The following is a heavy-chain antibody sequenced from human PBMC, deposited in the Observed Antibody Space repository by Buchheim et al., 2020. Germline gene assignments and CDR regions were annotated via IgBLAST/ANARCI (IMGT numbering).Heavy chain of an antibody. CDR3: AKDPTGAPSGPMDN. J-gene: IGHJ4*02. Sequence: EVQLSESGGALVQPGGSLRLSCTASGFTFSTYAMIWVRQAPGKGLEWVSSLSNSGRAKYYAGSVKGRFTVSRDNSQNTVYLQMNSLKVDDTAVYYCAKDPTGAPSGPMDNWGQGTL. V-gene: IGHV3-23*01. D-gene: IGHD1-14*01. CDR2: LSNSGRAK. CDR1: GFTFSTYA.